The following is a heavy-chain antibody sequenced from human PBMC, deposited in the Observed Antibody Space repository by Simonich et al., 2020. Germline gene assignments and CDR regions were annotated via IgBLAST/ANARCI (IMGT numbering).Heavy chain of an antibody. CDR3: ARGKGWKNAFDI. CDR1: GGSFSGYY. J-gene: IGHJ3*02. Sequence: QVQLQQWGAGLLKPSETLSLTCAVYGGSFSGYYWSWIRQPPGKGLEGIGEINHSGSTHYHPSLKSRVTRSVDTSKNPFSLKLSSVTAADTAVYYCARGKGWKNAFDIWGQGTMVTVSS. D-gene: IGHD1-1*01. CDR2: INHSGST. V-gene: IGHV4-34*01.